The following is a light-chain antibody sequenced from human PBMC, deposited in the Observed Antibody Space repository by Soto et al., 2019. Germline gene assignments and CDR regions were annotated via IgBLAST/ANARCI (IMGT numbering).Light chain of an antibody. CDR3: MQALQTPWT. V-gene: IGKV2-28*01. J-gene: IGKJ1*01. Sequence: DIVMTQSPLSLPVTPGEPASISCRSSQSLLHSNGYNYLDWYLQKPGQSPQLLIYLGSNRASGVPDRFSGSGAGIDFTLKKSRVEAEDVGVYYCMQALQTPWTFGQGTKVEIK. CDR2: LGS. CDR1: QSLLHSNGYNY.